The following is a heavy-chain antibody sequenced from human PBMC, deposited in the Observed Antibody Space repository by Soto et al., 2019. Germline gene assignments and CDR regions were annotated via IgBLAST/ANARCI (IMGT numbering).Heavy chain of an antibody. Sequence: QVQLVQSGAEVKKPGSSVKVSCKASGGTFSSYAISWVRQAPGQGLEWMGGIIPIFGTANYAQKFQGRVRSPADESTSTAEMELSSLRSEDTAVYYCARDSVGYCISTSCYCDYWGQGTLVTVSA. CDR3: ARDSVGYCISTSCYCDY. CDR1: GGTFSSYA. V-gene: IGHV1-69*12. D-gene: IGHD2-2*01. J-gene: IGHJ4*02. CDR2: IIPIFGTA.